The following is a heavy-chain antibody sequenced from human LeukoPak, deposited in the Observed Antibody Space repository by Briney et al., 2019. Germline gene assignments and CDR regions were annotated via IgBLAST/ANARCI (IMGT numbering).Heavy chain of an antibody. J-gene: IGHJ4*02. CDR3: TSTVTIDTFDY. Sequence: GGSLRLSCAASGFTFSGSAMHWVRQASGKGLEWVGRIRNRANSYATAYAASVKGSFTISRDDSKNTTYLQMNSLKTEDTAVYYCTSTVTIDTFDYWGQGTLVTVSS. CDR2: IRNRANSYAT. D-gene: IGHD4-17*01. CDR1: GFTFSGSA. V-gene: IGHV3-73*01.